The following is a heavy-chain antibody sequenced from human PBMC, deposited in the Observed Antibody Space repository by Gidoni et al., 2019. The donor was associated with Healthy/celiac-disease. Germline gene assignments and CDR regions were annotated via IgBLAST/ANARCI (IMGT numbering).Heavy chain of an antibody. V-gene: IGHV3-30*05. CDR3: ARELSRADFGY. D-gene: IGHD3-3*02. J-gene: IGHJ4*02. Sequence: GRFTISRDNSKNTLYLQMNSLRAEGTAVYYCARELSRADFGYWGQGTLVTVSS.